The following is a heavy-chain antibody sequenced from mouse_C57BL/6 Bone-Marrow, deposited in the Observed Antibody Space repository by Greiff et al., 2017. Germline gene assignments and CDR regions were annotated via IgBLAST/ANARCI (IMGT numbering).Heavy chain of an antibody. CDR3: ARHESPYYGSSYGYFDV. Sequence: VQLQQSGAELVKPGASVKLSCKASGYTFTEYTIHWVKQRSGQGLEWIGWFYPGSGSIKYNEKFKDKATLTEDKSSSTVYMELSRLTSEDSAVYFCARHESPYYGSSYGYFDVWGTGTTVTVSS. D-gene: IGHD1-1*01. CDR2: FYPGSGSI. V-gene: IGHV1-62-2*01. J-gene: IGHJ1*03. CDR1: GYTFTEYT.